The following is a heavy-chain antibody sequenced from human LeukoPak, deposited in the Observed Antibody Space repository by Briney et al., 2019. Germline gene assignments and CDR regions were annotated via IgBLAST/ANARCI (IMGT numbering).Heavy chain of an antibody. J-gene: IGHJ4*02. CDR1: GFTFSSYA. D-gene: IGHD2-21*02. Sequence: GSLSLSCAASGFTFSSYAMHWVRQAPGKGLGWGAVISYDGSNKYYADSVKGRFTISRDNSKNTLYLQMNSLRAEDTAVYYCARDVGDPVRFDYWGQGTLVTVSS. CDR2: ISYDGSNK. V-gene: IGHV3-30-3*01. CDR3: ARDVGDPVRFDY.